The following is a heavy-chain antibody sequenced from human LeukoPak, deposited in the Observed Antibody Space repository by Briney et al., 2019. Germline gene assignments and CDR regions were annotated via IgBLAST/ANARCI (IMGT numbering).Heavy chain of an antibody. CDR2: ISWHSNTI. V-gene: IGHV3-9*01. J-gene: IGHJ5*02. Sequence: GGSLRLPCAASGFKFDDYAMHWLRQAPGKGPEWVAGISWHSNTIDYADSVKGRFTISRDNAKNSLYLQMNSLRVEDTALYYCAKEFDPWGQGTLVTVSS. CDR1: GFKFDDYA. CDR3: AKEFDP.